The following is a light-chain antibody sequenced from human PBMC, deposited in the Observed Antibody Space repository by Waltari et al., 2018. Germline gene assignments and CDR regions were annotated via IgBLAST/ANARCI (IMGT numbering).Light chain of an antibody. J-gene: IGLJ1*01. CDR3: NSHTTVSSLV. CDR2: DLI. V-gene: IGLV2-14*03. Sequence: QPALTQPASVSVSPGQLITISCNGTSSDIGAYNFVPWHQQHPCTAPTPLIYDLIYRPSWVSSRFSGSKSGNTASLTISGLQAEDEADYYCNSHTTVSSLVFGTGTKVTVL. CDR1: SSDIGAYNF.